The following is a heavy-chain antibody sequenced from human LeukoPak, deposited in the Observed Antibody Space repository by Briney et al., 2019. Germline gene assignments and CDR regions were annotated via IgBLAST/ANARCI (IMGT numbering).Heavy chain of an antibody. Sequence: PSETLSLTCTVSGGSISSGSYYWSWIRQPAGKGLEWIGRIYTSGDTNYNPSLKSRVTISVDTSKNQFSLKLTSVTAADTAVYYCAGVDFWSAPDGHYFDSWGQGTLVTVSS. V-gene: IGHV4-61*02. CDR3: AGVDFWSAPDGHYFDS. CDR1: GGSISSGSYY. J-gene: IGHJ4*02. D-gene: IGHD3-3*01. CDR2: IYTSGDT.